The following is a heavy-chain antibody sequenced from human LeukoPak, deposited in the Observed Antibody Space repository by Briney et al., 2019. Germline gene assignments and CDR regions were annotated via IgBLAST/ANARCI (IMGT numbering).Heavy chain of an antibody. V-gene: IGHV3-30*18. Sequence: GGSLRLSCAASGFAFSDYGMHWVRQAPGKGLEWVAVISYDGSNKYYADSVKGRFTISRDNSKNTGYLQMNSLRADDTAVYYCVKSVAGTRGWFDSWGQGTLVIVSS. CDR1: GFAFSDYG. CDR2: ISYDGSNK. CDR3: VKSVAGTRGWFDS. J-gene: IGHJ5*01.